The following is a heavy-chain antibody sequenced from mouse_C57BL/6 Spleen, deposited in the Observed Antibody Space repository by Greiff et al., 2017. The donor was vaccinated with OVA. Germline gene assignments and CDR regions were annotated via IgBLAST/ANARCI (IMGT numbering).Heavy chain of an antibody. CDR3: ARHACGSKGAMDY. J-gene: IGHJ4*01. V-gene: IGHV5-6*01. CDR2: ISSGGSYT. CDR1: GFTFSSYG. Sequence: EVKLVESGGDLVKPGASLKLSCAASGFTFSSYGMSWVRQTPEKRLEWVATISSGGSYTYYPDSVKGRFTISRDNAKNTLYLQMSSLRSEDTAMYYCARHACGSKGAMDYWGQGTSVTVSS. D-gene: IGHD1-1*01.